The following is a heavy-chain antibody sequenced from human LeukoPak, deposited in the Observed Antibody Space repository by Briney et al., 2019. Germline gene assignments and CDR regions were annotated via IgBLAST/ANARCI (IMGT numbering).Heavy chain of an antibody. CDR1: GYTFTNYG. V-gene: IGHV1-18*01. CDR3: ARKIVGVYSYDY. CDR2: INTNSGNT. J-gene: IGHJ4*02. D-gene: IGHD1-26*01. Sequence: GASVKVSCKASGYTFTNYGITWVRQPPAQGLEYLGWINTNSGNTYYAQKLQDRVTMTTDTSTSTAYMELRSLRSDDTAVYYCARKIVGVYSYDYWGQGTLVTVSS.